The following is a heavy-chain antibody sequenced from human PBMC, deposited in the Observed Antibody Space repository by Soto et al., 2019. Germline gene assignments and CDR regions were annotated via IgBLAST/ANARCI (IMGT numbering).Heavy chain of an antibody. V-gene: IGHV4-31*03. D-gene: IGHD3-10*01. J-gene: IGHJ5*02. Sequence: SETLSLTCTVSGGSISSGGYYWSWIRQHPGKGLEWIGYIYYSGSTYYNPSLKSRVTISVDTSKNQFSLKLSSVTAADTAVYYCASVRITMVRGVPGNWFDPWGQGTLVTVSS. CDR1: GGSISSGGYY. CDR3: ASVRITMVRGVPGNWFDP. CDR2: IYYSGST.